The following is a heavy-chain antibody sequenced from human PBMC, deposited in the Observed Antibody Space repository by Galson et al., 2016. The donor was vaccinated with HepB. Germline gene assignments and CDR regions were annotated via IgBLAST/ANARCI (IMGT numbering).Heavy chain of an antibody. V-gene: IGHV4-34*01. D-gene: IGHD3-3*01. CDR2: INHSGST. CDR1: GGSFSGYH. Sequence: ETLSLTCAVSGGSFSGYHWTWIRQPPGKGLEWIGEINHSGSTNYNPSLKSRVTISVDTSKNQFSLRLGSVTAADTAVYYCARAAALRFFLKYGMDVWGQGTTVTVSS. J-gene: IGHJ6*02. CDR3: ARAAALRFFLKYGMDV.